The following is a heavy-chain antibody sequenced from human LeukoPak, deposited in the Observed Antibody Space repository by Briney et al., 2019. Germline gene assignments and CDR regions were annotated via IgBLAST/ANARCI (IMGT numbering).Heavy chain of an antibody. CDR1: GFTFSSYS. D-gene: IGHD6-13*01. CDR3: ASAYSSSWYLAFDI. Sequence: PGGSLRLSSAASGFTFSSYSMNWVRQAPGKGLEWVSSISSSSSYIYYADSVKGRFTISRDNAKNSLYLQMNSLRAEDTAVYYCASAYSSSWYLAFDIWGQGTMVTVSS. V-gene: IGHV3-21*01. J-gene: IGHJ3*02. CDR2: ISSSSSYI.